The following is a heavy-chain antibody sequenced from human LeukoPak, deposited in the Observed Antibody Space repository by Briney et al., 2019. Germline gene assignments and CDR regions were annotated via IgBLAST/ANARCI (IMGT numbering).Heavy chain of an antibody. V-gene: IGHV1-69*05. Sequence: EASVKVSCKASGGTFSSYAISWVRQAPGQGLEWMGGIIPIFGTANYAQKFQGRVTITTDESTSTACMELSSLRSEDTAVYYCAIHYYDSSGYYHWGQGTLVTVSS. CDR2: IIPIFGTA. J-gene: IGHJ5*02. CDR1: GGTFSSYA. D-gene: IGHD3-22*01. CDR3: AIHYYDSSGYYH.